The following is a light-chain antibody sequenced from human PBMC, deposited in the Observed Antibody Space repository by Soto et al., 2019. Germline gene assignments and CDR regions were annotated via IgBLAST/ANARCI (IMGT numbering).Light chain of an antibody. CDR3: MHGLQPPPAS. V-gene: IGKV2-28*01. CDR1: QSLLHSTGYSY. J-gene: IGKJ2*01. CDR2: LAH. Sequence: VVMAHSPLSLPVTPGESASISCRSSQSLLHSTGYSYLDWYLQKPAQSPQHLISLAHYRASGVHDRFSGSGSCTVFTMKISGVEADDVVLYYCMHGLQPPPASFGAGIKLEI.